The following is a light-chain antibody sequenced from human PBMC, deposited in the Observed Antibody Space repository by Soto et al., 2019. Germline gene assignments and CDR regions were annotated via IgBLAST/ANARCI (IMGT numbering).Light chain of an antibody. V-gene: IGKV1-9*01. CDR1: QGISSY. CDR2: AAS. CDR3: QQLNSHPLT. Sequence: DIQLTQSPSFLSASVGDRVTITCRASQGISSYLAWYQQKPGKAPKLLIYAASTLQSGVPSRFSGSGSGTEFTLTISSLQPEDFATYYCQQLNSHPLTFGGGTKVAIK. J-gene: IGKJ4*01.